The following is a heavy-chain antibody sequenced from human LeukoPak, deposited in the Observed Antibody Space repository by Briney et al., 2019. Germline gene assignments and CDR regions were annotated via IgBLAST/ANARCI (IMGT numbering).Heavy chain of an antibody. J-gene: IGHJ4*02. D-gene: IGHD4-17*01. V-gene: IGHV3-64D*06. CDR1: GFTFSSYA. CDR2: ISTDGGST. CDR3: VKRGRQGDYAYDY. Sequence: GWSLRLSCSASGFTFSSYAMHWVRHGPGKGLEYVSSISTDGGSTFYADSVKGRFTISRDNSKNTLYLQMSSLRGEDTAVYYCVKRGRQGDYAYDYWGQGALVTVSS.